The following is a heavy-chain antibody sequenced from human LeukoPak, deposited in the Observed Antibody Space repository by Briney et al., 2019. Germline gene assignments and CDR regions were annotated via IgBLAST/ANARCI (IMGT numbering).Heavy chain of an antibody. CDR2: ISSSSVYI. CDR1: GFTFSKYH. J-gene: IGHJ3*02. Sequence: GGSLRLSCTASGFTFSKYHMNWVRQAPGKGLEWVSSISSSSVYIHYADSVKGRFTISRDNGKNSLYLQMSSLTAEDTALFYCARDDLRDGAFAIWGQGTMVTVSS. CDR3: ARDDLRDGAFAI. V-gene: IGHV3-21*04.